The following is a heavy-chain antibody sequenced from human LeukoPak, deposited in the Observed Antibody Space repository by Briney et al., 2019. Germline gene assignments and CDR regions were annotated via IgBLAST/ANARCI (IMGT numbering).Heavy chain of an antibody. D-gene: IGHD3-9*01. CDR1: GCTVSSNY. Sequence: GGSLTLTCAASGCTVSSNYMRWFGQPPGKGLEWVSVIYSGGTTYYADTVRGRFTISRDNSKNTAYLQMNSLRAEDTAVYYCVRAWFAGYAPYGRDVWGQGTTVTVSS. J-gene: IGHJ6*02. V-gene: IGHV3-53*01. CDR3: VRAWFAGYAPYGRDV. CDR2: IYSGGTT.